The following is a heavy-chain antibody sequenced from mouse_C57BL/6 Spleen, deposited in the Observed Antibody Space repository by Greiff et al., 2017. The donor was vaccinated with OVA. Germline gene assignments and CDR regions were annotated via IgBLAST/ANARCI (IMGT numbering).Heavy chain of an antibody. CDR3: ARIYYDYDAAFAY. J-gene: IGHJ3*01. Sequence: VQLQQPGAELVRPGSSVKLSCKASGYTFTSYWMHWVKQRPIQGLEWIGNIDPSDSETHYNQKFKDKATLTVDKSSSTAYMQLSSLTSEDSAVYYCARIYYDYDAAFAYWGQGTLVTVSA. CDR1: GYTFTSYW. D-gene: IGHD2-4*01. CDR2: IDPSDSET. V-gene: IGHV1-52*01.